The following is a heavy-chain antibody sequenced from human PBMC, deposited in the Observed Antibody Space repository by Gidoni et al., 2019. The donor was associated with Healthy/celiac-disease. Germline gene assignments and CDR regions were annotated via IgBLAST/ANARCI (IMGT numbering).Heavy chain of an antibody. CDR3: ARGPRGGTTFKRFDY. CDR2: INHSGST. Sequence: QVQLQQWGAGLLKPSETLSLTCAVYGGSFRGYYWSWIRQPPGKGLEWIGEINHSGSTNYNPSLKSRVTISVDTSKNQFSLKLSSVTAADTAVYYCARGPRGGTTFKRFDYWGQGTLVTVSS. D-gene: IGHD1-7*01. CDR1: GGSFRGYY. V-gene: IGHV4-34*01. J-gene: IGHJ4*02.